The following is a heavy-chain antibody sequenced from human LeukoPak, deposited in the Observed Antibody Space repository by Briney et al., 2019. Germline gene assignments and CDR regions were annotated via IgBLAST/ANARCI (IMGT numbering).Heavy chain of an antibody. CDR2: ISSSSSYI. CDR1: GFTFSSYS. CDR3: ARDPRYGSGSYYDAFDI. J-gene: IGHJ3*02. D-gene: IGHD3-10*01. Sequence: PGGSLRLSCAASGFTFSSYSMNWVRQAPGKGLEWVSSISSSSSYIYYSDSVKGRLTISRDNAESSLYLQLDSLRAEDTAIYYCARDPRYGSGSYYDAFDIWGQGTMVTVSS. V-gene: IGHV3-21*01.